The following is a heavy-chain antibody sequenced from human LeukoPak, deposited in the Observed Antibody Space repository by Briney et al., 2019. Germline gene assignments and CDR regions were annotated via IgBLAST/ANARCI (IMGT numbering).Heavy chain of an antibody. V-gene: IGHV4-39*01. Sequence: SGTLSLTCTVSVGSISSSDYCDWIGQPPGKGLEWTGSIYYSGSTYYNPSLKSRVTISVDASKNQFSLKLSSVTAADTAVYFCARHGVRTVTNVGYYHDGLDVWGQGTTVTVSS. CDR1: VGSISSSDY. CDR2: IYYSGST. D-gene: IGHD4-17*01. J-gene: IGHJ6*02. CDR3: ARHGVRTVTNVGYYHDGLDV.